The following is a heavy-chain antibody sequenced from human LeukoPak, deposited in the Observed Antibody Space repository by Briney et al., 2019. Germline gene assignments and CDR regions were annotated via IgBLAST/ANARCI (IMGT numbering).Heavy chain of an antibody. D-gene: IGHD5-12*01. V-gene: IGHV3-30*18. CDR2: ISYDGSNK. CDR1: GFTFSSYG. J-gene: IGHJ6*02. CDR3: AKDLGLRDGYDSPYYYYGMDV. Sequence: GGSLRLSCAASGFTFSSYGMHWVRQAPGKGLEWVAVISYDGSNKYYADSVKGRFTISRDNSKNTLYLQMNSLRAEDTAVYYCAKDLGLRDGYDSPYYYYGMDVWGQGTTVTVS.